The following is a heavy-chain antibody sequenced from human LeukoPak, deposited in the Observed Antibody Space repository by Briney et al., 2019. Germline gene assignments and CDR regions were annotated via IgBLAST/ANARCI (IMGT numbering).Heavy chain of an antibody. CDR3: ARVGVPYYYDSSGYYYNDY. CDR2: ISAYNGNT. D-gene: IGHD3-22*01. V-gene: IGHV1-18*01. Sequence: ASVEVSCKASGYTFTSYGISWVRQAPGQGLEWMGWISAYNGNTNYAQKLQGRVTMTRDTSTSTVYMELSSLRSEDTAVYYCARVGVPYYYDSSGYYYNDYWGQGTLVTVSS. CDR1: GYTFTSYG. J-gene: IGHJ4*02.